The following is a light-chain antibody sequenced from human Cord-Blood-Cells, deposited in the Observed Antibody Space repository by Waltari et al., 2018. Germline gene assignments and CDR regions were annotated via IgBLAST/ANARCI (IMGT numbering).Light chain of an antibody. CDR1: SSDVGGYNY. CDR3: SSYAGSNNWV. Sequence: QSALTQPPSASGSPGQSVTISCTGTSSDVGGYNYVSWYQQHPGKAPQLMIYEVSKRPSGVPDRFSGSKSGNTASLTVSGLQAEDEAGYYCSSYAGSNNWVFGGGTKLTVL. J-gene: IGLJ3*02. CDR2: EVS. V-gene: IGLV2-8*01.